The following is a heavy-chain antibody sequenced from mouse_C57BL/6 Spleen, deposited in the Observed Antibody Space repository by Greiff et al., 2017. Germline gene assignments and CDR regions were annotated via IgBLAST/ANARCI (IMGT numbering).Heavy chain of an antibody. J-gene: IGHJ4*01. D-gene: IGHD2-4*01. CDR1: GYTFTSYW. CDR3: ARHNYEYDVYYYARDY. Sequence: VQLQQPGAELVKPGASVKMSCKASGYTFTSYWITWVKQRPGQGLEWIGDIYPGSGSTNYNEKFKSKATLTVDTSSSTAYMQLSSLTSEDSAVYYCARHNYEYDVYYYARDYWGQGTSVTVSS. CDR2: IYPGSGST. V-gene: IGHV1-55*01.